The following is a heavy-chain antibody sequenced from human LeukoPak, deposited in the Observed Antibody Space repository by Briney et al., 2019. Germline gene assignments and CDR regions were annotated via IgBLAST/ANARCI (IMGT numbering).Heavy chain of an antibody. CDR3: ARSSGSYLLDAFDI. D-gene: IGHD1-26*01. Sequence: GESLKISCKGPGYSFTSYWIGWGRRMPGKGGEWMGIIYPGDCDTRYSPSFQGQVTISADKSISTAYLQWSSLKASDTAMYYCARSSGSYLLDAFDIWGQGTMVTVSS. J-gene: IGHJ3*02. CDR1: GYSFTSYW. V-gene: IGHV5-51*01. CDR2: IYPGDCDT.